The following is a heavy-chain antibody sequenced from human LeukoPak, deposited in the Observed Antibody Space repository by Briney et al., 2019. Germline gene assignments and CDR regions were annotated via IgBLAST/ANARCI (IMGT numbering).Heavy chain of an antibody. CDR2: ISWNSGSI. J-gene: IGHJ4*02. D-gene: IGHD3-10*01. CDR3: PKDILRYAGIVDY. V-gene: IGHV3-9*01. Sequence: GGSLRLSCAGSGFTFDDYAMPWVRQAPGKGLEWVSGISWNSGSIGYADSVKGRFTISRDNAKNSLYLQMNSLRAEDTALYYCPKDILRYAGIVDYWGQGTLVTVSS. CDR1: GFTFDDYA.